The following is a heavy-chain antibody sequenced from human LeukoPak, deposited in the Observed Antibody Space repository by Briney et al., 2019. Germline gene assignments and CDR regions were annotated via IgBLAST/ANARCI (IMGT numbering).Heavy chain of an antibody. CDR1: GYTFTSYA. V-gene: IGHV7-4-1*01. CDR3: ARESVHYYDSSGYDAFDI. J-gene: IGHJ3*02. D-gene: IGHD3-22*01. CDR2: INTNTGNP. Sequence: ASVKVSCKASGYTFTSYAMNWVRQAPGQGLEWMGWINTNTGNPTYAQGFTGRFVFSLDTSVSTAYLQICSLKAEDTAVYYCARESVHYYDSSGYDAFDIWGQGTMVTVSS.